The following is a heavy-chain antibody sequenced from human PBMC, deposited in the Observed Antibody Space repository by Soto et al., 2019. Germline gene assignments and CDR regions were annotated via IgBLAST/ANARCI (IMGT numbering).Heavy chain of an antibody. CDR2: IVVGSGNT. CDR3: AADKIRAYYYDSSGYYH. Sequence: ASVKVSCKASGFTFTSSAVQWVRQARGQRLEWIGWIVVGSGNTNYAQKFQERVTITRDMSTSTAYMELSSLRSEDTAVYYCAADKIRAYYYDSSGYYHWGQGTLVTVSS. CDR1: GFTFTSSA. V-gene: IGHV1-58*01. J-gene: IGHJ5*02. D-gene: IGHD3-22*01.